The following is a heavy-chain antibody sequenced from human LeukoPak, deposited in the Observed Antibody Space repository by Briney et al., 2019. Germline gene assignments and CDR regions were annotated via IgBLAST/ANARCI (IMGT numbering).Heavy chain of an antibody. Sequence: GGSLRLSCAASGFTFSSYGMHWVRQAPGKGLEWVAFIRYDGSNKYYADSVKGRFTISRGNSKNTLYLQMNSLRAEDTAVYYCAKEAPRFSAATPGYFDYRGQGTLVTVSS. V-gene: IGHV3-30*02. CDR3: AKEAPRFSAATPGYFDY. CDR2: IRYDGSNK. D-gene: IGHD3-10*01. J-gene: IGHJ4*02. CDR1: GFTFSSYG.